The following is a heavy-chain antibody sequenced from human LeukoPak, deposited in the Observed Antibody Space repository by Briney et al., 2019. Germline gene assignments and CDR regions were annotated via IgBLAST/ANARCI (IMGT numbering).Heavy chain of an antibody. CDR1: GFTFSSYG. D-gene: IGHD3-9*01. V-gene: IGHV3-30*18. J-gene: IGHJ3*02. CDR2: ISYDGSNK. CDR3: AKATYYDILTGSWGAFDI. Sequence: GGPLRLSCAASGFTFSSYGMHWVRQAPGKGLEWVAVISYDGSNKYYADSVKGRFTISRDNSKNTLYLQMNSLRAEDTAVYYCAKATYYDILTGSWGAFDIWGQGTMVTVSS.